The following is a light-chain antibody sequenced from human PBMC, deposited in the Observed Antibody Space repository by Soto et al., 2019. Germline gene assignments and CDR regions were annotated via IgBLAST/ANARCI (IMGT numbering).Light chain of an antibody. CDR1: TGAVTSGYF. CDR2: STS. Sequence: QTVVTQEPPLTVSPGGTVTLTCASRTGAVTSGYFPNWFQQKPGQAPRTLIYSTSKTHSWTPARFSGSLLGGKAALTLSGVQPDDEAEYYCLLYYGGAVVFGGGTKLTVL. J-gene: IGLJ2*01. V-gene: IGLV7-43*01. CDR3: LLYYGGAVV.